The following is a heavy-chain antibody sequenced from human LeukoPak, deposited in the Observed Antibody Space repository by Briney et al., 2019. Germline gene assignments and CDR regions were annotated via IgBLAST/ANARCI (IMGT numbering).Heavy chain of an antibody. CDR3: ARDLTHYFDY. J-gene: IGHJ4*02. Sequence: QVQLVESGGGVVQPGRSLRLSCAASGFTFSSYGIHWVRQAPGKGPEWVAVIWYDGSNKYYADSVKGRFTISRDNSKNTMYLQMNSLRVEDTAVYYCARDLTHYFDYWGQGTLVTVSS. V-gene: IGHV3-33*01. CDR2: IWYDGSNK. CDR1: GFTFSSYG.